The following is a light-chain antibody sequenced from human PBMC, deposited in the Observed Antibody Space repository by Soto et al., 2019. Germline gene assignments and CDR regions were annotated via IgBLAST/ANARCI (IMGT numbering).Light chain of an antibody. V-gene: IGKV1-33*01. J-gene: IGKJ4*01. CDR3: QQYTYLPST. CDR2: GES. Sequence: DIQMTPSPSSLSASVGDRVTITCQASQGISGELNWYQQKRGEAPKLLIYGESNLEVGVPSRYSGSRNGSGTHFTFNISALQPEDIATYYCQQYTYLPSTFGGGTKVEI. CDR1: QGISGE.